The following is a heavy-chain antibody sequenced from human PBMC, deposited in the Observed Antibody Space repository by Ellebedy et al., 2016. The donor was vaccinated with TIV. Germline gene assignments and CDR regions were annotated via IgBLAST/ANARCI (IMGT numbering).Heavy chain of an antibody. V-gene: IGHV1-69*13. CDR1: GGTFSSYA. CDR3: AGEVYCSSTSCYDLGSGTEFDP. Sequence: SVKVSXXASGGTFSSYAISWVRQAPGQGLEWMGGIIPIFGTANYAQKFQGRVTITADESTSTAYMELSSLRSEDTAMYYCAGEVYCSSTSCYDLGSGTEFDPWGQGTLVTVSS. J-gene: IGHJ5*02. D-gene: IGHD2-2*01. CDR2: IIPIFGTA.